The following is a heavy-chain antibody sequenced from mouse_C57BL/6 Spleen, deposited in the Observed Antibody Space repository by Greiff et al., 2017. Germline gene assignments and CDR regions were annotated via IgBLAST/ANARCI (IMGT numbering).Heavy chain of an antibody. CDR2: IYWDDDK. CDR1: GFSLSTSGMG. D-gene: IGHD6-1*01. Sequence: QVTLKVSGPGLLQSSQTLSLTCSFSGFSLSTSGMGVSWIRQPSGKGLEWLAHIYWDDDKRYNPSLKSRLTISKDTSRNQVFLKITSVDTADTATFSCARRRGWGLDWYFDVWGTGTTVTVSS. J-gene: IGHJ1*03. CDR3: ARRRGWGLDWYFDV. V-gene: IGHV8-12*01.